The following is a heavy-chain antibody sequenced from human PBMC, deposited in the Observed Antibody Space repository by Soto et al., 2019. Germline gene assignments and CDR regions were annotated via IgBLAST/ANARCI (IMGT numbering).Heavy chain of an antibody. Sequence: GGSLRLSCAASGFTFSTYDMNLVRQAPGKGLEWIAYISASGSCTYYADSVKCRFTISRDNAKRSLFLQMTRLRVEGRGVYYCAKFGLAGRFVVWWVDALCQASLVTVFS. CDR2: ISASGSCT. CDR3: AKFGLAGRFVVWWVDA. V-gene: IGHV3-48*03. CDR1: GFTFSTYD. D-gene: IGHD2-21*01. J-gene: IGHJ5*02.